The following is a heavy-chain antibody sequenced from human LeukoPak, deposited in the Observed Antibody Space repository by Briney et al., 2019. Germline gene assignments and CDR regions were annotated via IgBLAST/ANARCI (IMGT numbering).Heavy chain of an antibody. CDR1: GFIFSSYW. V-gene: IGHV3-74*01. CDR2: ISSDGLTA. Sequence: PGGSLRLSCAASGFIFSSYWMHWVRQAPGKGLVWVARISSDGLTAIYADSVRGRFTLSRDNAKNTLYLQMNSLRAEDTAVYYFARPGEGFDYWGQGTLVTVSS. CDR3: ARPGEGFDY. J-gene: IGHJ4*02. D-gene: IGHD3-10*01.